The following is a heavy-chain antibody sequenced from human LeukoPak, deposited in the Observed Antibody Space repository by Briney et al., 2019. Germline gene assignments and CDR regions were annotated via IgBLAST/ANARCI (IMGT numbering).Heavy chain of an antibody. J-gene: IGHJ4*02. V-gene: IGHV3-49*03. CDR1: GFTFGDYV. CDR2: IRSKAYGGTT. D-gene: IGHD3-3*01. Sequence: GGSRRLSCTASGFTFGDYVVSWFRQAPGKGLEWVGFIRSKAYGGTTEYAASVKGRFTISRDDSKSIAYLQMNSLKTEDTGVYYCTRGSDTVFGVSRDGFDYWGQGTLVTVSS. CDR3: TRGSDTVFGVSRDGFDY.